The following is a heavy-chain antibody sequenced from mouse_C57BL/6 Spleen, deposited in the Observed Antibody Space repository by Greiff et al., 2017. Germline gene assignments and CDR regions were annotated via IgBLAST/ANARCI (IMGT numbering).Heavy chain of an antibody. J-gene: IGHJ1*03. V-gene: IGHV1-80*01. D-gene: IGHD2-4*01. CDR2: IYPGDGDT. CDR3: ARERGYDYDGGRYFEG. Sequence: VQLQQSGAELVKPGASVKISCKASGYAFSSYWMNWVKQRPGQGLEWIGQIYPGDGDTNYNGKFKCKATLTADTSSSTAYMQLSSLTSEDSAVYFCARERGYDYDGGRYFEGWGTATTVTASS. CDR1: GYAFSSYW.